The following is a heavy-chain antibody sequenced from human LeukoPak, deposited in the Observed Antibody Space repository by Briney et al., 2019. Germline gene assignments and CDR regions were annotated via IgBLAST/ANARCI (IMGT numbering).Heavy chain of an antibody. D-gene: IGHD3-16*01. Sequence: PGGSLRLSCAASGFTFSSYAMHWVRQAPGKGLEYVSAISSNGGSTYYANSVKGRFTISRDNSKNTLYLQMGSLRAEDMAVYYCARSWGLPYFDYWGQGTLVTVSS. J-gene: IGHJ4*02. CDR1: GFTFSSYA. CDR2: ISSNGGST. V-gene: IGHV3-64*01. CDR3: ARSWGLPYFDY.